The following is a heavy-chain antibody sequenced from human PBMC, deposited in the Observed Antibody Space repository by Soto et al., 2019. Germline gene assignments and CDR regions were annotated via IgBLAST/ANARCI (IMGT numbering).Heavy chain of an antibody. J-gene: IGHJ4*01. D-gene: IGHD6-19*01. CDR2: INAGDGNT. CDR3: ARDFNYSRGWYPRVER. CDR1: GYTFTSYA. Sequence: ASVKVSCNASGYTFTSYAMHWVRQAPGQRLEWMGWINAGDGNTKYSQKFQGRVTITRDTSASTAYMELSSLRSEDTAVYYCARDFNYSRGWYPRVERWGHGTLFPASS. V-gene: IGHV1-3*01.